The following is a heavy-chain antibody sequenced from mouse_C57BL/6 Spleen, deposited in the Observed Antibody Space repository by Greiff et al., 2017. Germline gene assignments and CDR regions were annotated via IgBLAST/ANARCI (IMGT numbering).Heavy chain of an antibody. CDR2: IDPSDSYT. D-gene: IGHD1-1*01. J-gene: IGHJ2*01. CDR3: ARCGSRRYFDY. Sequence: QVQLQQPGAELVMPGASVKLSCKASGYTFTSYWMHWVKQRPGQGLEWIGEIDPSDSYTNYNKKFKGKSTLTVDKSSSTAYMQLSSLTSEDSAVYYCARCGSRRYFDYWGQGTTLTVSS. CDR1: GYTFTSYW. V-gene: IGHV1-69*01.